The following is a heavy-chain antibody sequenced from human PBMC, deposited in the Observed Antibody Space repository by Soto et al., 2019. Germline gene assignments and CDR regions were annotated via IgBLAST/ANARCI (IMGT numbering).Heavy chain of an antibody. V-gene: IGHV1-69*06. CDR3: ARDTRTYVDQFDP. Sequence: VSSVQVSCTGSGGPFSSYAISWVRHAPGQGLAWMGGIIPIFGTANYAQKFQGRVTITADKSTSTAYMELSSLRSEDTALYYCARDTRTYVDQFDPWGTGTKGTV. CDR1: GGPFSSYA. CDR2: IIPIFGTA. D-gene: IGHD3-16*01. J-gene: IGHJ5*02.